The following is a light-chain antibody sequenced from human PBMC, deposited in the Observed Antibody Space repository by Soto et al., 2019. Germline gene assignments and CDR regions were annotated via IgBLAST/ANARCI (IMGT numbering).Light chain of an antibody. J-gene: IGKJ5*01. CDR2: AAS. CDR3: QQSYSTSIT. Sequence: DIQMTQSPSSLSASVGDRVTITCRASQSMSRYLNWYQQKPGKAPKLLIYAASSLQSGVPSRFSGSGSGTDFTLTISSLQPEDFATYYCQQSYSTSITFGQGTRLEIK. CDR1: QSMSRY. V-gene: IGKV1-39*01.